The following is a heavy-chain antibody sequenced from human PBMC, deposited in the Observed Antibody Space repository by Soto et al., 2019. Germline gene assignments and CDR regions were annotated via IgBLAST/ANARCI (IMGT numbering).Heavy chain of an antibody. J-gene: IGHJ5*02. CDR2: ISLYSDGT. CDR1: GYTFSNDG. CDR3: ARVVPGAEAWFGT. Sequence: QVQLVQSGGEVKRPGASVKVSCKTSGYTFSNDGITWVRQAPGQPLEWLGWISLYSDGTNYAQKFQGRVSMTTDTSTTTAYMELRSLRSDDTAVYYCARVVPGAEAWFGTWGQGTLGTVSS. V-gene: IGHV1-18*01. D-gene: IGHD2-2*01.